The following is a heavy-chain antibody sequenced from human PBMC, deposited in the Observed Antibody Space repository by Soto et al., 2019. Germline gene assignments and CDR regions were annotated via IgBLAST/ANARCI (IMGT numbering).Heavy chain of an antibody. CDR1: GFIFGDYA. V-gene: IGHV3-30-3*01. CDR2: ISPAGTNQ. J-gene: IGHJ1*01. Sequence: GGSLRLSCVASGFIFGDYAMHWPLQAPGKGLEWVALISPAGTNQYYADSAKGRFTISRDNSKNILYLQMNHLKPEDTGIYYCAREDSRISPRLYNHWGHSPQVTVAS. D-gene: IGHD2-2*02. CDR3: AREDSRISPRLYNH.